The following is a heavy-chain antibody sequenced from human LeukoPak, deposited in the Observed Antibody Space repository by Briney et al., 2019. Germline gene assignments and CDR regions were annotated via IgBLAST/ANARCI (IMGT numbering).Heavy chain of an antibody. V-gene: IGHV4-30-2*01. CDR3: SGLRYFDPPGY. J-gene: IGHJ4*02. CDR2: IYHSGST. Sequence: PSETLSLTCTVSGGSISSGGYYWSWIRQPPGKGLEWIGYIYHSGSTYYNPSPKSRVTISVDRSKNRFSLKLSSVTAADTAVYYCSGLRYFDPPGYWGQGTLVTVSS. CDR1: GGSISSGGYY. D-gene: IGHD3-9*01.